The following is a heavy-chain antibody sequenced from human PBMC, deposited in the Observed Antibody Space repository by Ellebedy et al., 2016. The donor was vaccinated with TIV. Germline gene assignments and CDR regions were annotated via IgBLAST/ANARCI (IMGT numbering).Heavy chain of an antibody. D-gene: IGHD6-19*01. CDR1: GFTVSINY. CDR2: IYSGGTP. J-gene: IGHJ5*01. V-gene: IGHV3-66*01. CDR3: AGKQWMADGFDF. Sequence: GESLKISCAASGFTVSINYMYWVRQAPGKGLDWVSAIYSGGTPHYADSVKGRFTISRDNSKNTLYLQMNNLRVEDTAVYYCAGKQWMADGFDFWGQGTLVTVSS.